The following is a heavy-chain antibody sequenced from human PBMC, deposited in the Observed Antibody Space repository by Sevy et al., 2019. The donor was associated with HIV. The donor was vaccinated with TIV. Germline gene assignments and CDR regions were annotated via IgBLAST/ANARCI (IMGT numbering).Heavy chain of an antibody. J-gene: IGHJ4*02. CDR3: ARDDHRASDY. V-gene: IGHV3-48*01. Sequence: GGSLRLSCVTSGFSFGSYSMNWVRQAPGKGLEWVSYISSSSGTIRYADSVKGRLTISRDNAKNSLFLQMNSLRAEDTAVYYCARDDHRASDYWGQGALVTVSS. CDR2: ISSSSGTI. CDR1: GFSFGSYS.